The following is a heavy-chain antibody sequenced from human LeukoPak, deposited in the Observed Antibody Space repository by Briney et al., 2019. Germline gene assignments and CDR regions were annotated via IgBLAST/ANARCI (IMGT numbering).Heavy chain of an antibody. J-gene: IGHJ4*02. CDR1: GGSISSSSYY. CDR3: ARTYYFDY. CDR2: IYYGGGT. Sequence: SETLSLTCTVSGGSISSSSYYWGWIRQPSGKGLEWIGSIYYGGGTYYNPSLKSRVTISVDTSRNQFSLKLSSVTAADTAVYYCARTYYFDYWGQGTLVTVSS. V-gene: IGHV4-39*01.